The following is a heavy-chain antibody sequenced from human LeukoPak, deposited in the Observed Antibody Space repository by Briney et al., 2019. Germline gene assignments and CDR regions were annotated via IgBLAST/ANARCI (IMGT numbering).Heavy chain of an antibody. CDR3: AKDPSVDTAMAGDYFDY. Sequence: PGGSLRLSCAASGFTFSSYGMHWVRQAPGKGLEWVAFIRYDGSNKYYADSVKGRFTISRDNSKNTLYLQMNGLRAEDTAVYYCAKDPSVDTAMAGDYFDYWGQGTLVTVSS. V-gene: IGHV3-30*02. CDR1: GFTFSSYG. D-gene: IGHD5-18*01. CDR2: IRYDGSNK. J-gene: IGHJ4*02.